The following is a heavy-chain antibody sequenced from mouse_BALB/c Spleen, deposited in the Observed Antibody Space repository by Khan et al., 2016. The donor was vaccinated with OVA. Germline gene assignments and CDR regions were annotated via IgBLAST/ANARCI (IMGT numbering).Heavy chain of an antibody. J-gene: IGHJ3*01. Sequence: EVELVESGGDVVKPGGSLKLSCAASGFTFSTYGMSWVRQTPDKRLEWVATVSTGGHYTYYPDTVKGRFTISRDNAQNTLYLQMSSLKSEDTAMLYCARLAYYYDSEGFAYWGQGTLVTVSA. CDR2: VSTGGHYT. V-gene: IGHV5-6*01. CDR3: ARLAYYYDSEGFAY. CDR1: GFTFSTYG. D-gene: IGHD1-1*01.